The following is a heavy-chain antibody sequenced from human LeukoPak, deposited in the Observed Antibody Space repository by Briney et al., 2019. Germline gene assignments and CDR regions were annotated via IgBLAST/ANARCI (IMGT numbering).Heavy chain of an antibody. Sequence: SETLSLTCTVSGGSISSSSYYWGWIRQPPGKGLEWIGSIYYSGSTYYNPSLKSRVTISVDTSKDQFSLKLSSVTAADTAVYYCARLTMVRGVIINYWGQGTLVTVSS. V-gene: IGHV4-39*01. CDR2: IYYSGST. CDR1: GGSISSSSYY. J-gene: IGHJ4*02. CDR3: ARLTMVRGVIINY. D-gene: IGHD3-10*01.